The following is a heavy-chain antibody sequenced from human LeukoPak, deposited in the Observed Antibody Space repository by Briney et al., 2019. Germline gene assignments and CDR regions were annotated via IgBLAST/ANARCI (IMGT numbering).Heavy chain of an antibody. D-gene: IGHD3-10*01. CDR1: GYTFTGYY. Sequence: HGASVKVSCKASGYTFTGYYMHWVRQAPGQGLEWMGWINPNSGGTNYAQKFQGRVTMTRDTSISTAYMELSRLRSDDTAVYYCAAATLGSGSYYNDDYWGQGTLVTVSS. J-gene: IGHJ4*02. CDR2: INPNSGGT. V-gene: IGHV1-2*02. CDR3: AAATLGSGSYYNDDY.